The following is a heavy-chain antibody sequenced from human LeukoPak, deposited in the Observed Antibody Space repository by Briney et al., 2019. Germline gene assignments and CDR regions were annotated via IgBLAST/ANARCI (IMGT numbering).Heavy chain of an antibody. CDR1: GFTFSSYW. J-gene: IGHJ4*02. CDR2: IISDGSSA. CDR3: ARGNDNGRDY. D-gene: IGHD3-16*01. Sequence: GGSLRLSCAASGFTFSSYWMHWVRQAPGKGLVWVSRIISDGSSATYADSVKGRFTISRDNAKNSLYLQMNSLRAEDTAVYYCARGNDNGRDYWGQGTLVTVSS. V-gene: IGHV3-74*01.